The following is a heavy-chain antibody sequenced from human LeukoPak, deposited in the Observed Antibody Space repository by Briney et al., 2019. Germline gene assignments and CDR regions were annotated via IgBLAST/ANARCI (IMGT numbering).Heavy chain of an antibody. Sequence: ASVKVSCKTSGYTFTGYYMHWVRQAPGQGLEWMGWINPNSGGTDYAQKFQGRVTMTRDTSISTAYMELSRLRSDDTAVYYCARGPGDYDYYYYGMDVWGQGTTVTVSS. D-gene: IGHD4-17*01. CDR1: GYTFTGYY. V-gene: IGHV1-2*02. CDR2: INPNSGGT. J-gene: IGHJ6*02. CDR3: ARGPGDYDYYYYGMDV.